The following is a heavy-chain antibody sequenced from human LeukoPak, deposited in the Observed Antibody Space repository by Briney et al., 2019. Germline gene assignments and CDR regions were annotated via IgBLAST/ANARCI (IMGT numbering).Heavy chain of an antibody. Sequence: GASVKVSGKASGYTFTAYYIHWVRQAPGQGLEWMGWIDTNTGATKYAQKFQGRVTITRDTSTGTAYMELSSLISGDTALYYCASEAFCAGGSCNVQRVASWGPGTLVTVSS. V-gene: IGHV1-2*02. D-gene: IGHD2-8*02. CDR3: ASEAFCAGGSCNVQRVAS. CDR2: IDTNTGAT. CDR1: GYTFTAYY. J-gene: IGHJ4*02.